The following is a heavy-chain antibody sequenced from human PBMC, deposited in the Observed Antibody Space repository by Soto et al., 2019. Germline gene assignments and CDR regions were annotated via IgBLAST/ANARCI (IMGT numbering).Heavy chain of an antibody. Sequence: GSLRLSCAASGLTLTDARMNWVRQTPGKGLGWVGLIKSKTDGGTTDYAAPVKGRFIISIEDSKNILYLQMNGLKTEDTAVYYCSTAGHGNNVYWGRGTLVTVSS. J-gene: IGHJ4*02. CDR1: GLTLTDAR. CDR3: STAGHGNNVY. V-gene: IGHV3-15*01. CDR2: IKSKTDGGTT.